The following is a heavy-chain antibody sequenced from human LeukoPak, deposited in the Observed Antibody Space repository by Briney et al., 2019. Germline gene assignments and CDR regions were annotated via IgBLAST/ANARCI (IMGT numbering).Heavy chain of an antibody. CDR3: ARDGTYYDFWSGYSV. D-gene: IGHD3-3*01. CDR1: GFTFSSYA. Sequence: PGGSLRLSCAASGFTFSSYAMPWVRQAPGKGLEWVAVISYDGSNKYYADSVKGRFTISRDNSKNTLYLQMNSLRAEDTAVYYCARDGTYYDFWSGYSVWGQGTLVTVSS. J-gene: IGHJ4*02. V-gene: IGHV3-30-3*01. CDR2: ISYDGSNK.